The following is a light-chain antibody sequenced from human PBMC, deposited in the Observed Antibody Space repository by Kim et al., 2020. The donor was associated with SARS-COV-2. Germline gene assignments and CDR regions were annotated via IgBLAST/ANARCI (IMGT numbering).Light chain of an antibody. CDR2: GAF. J-gene: IGKJ5*01. CDR3: QHYDSSIT. CDR1: ESVRSRN. Sequence: IVLTQSPGTLSLSPGEGVTLSCRASESVRSRNLAWNQQRPGQAPRLLIYGAFNRAPGIPDRFSGGGSGRDFTLTISGLEPDDFAVYYCQHYDSSITFGQGTRLEIK. V-gene: IGKV3-20*01.